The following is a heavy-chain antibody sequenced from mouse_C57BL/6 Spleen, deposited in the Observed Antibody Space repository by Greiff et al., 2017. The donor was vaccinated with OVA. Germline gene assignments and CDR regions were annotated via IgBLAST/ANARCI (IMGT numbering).Heavy chain of an antibody. V-gene: IGHV1-50*01. J-gene: IGHJ4*01. Sequence: VQLQQPGAELVKPGASVKLSCKASGYTFPSYWMQWVKQRPGQGLEWIGEIDPSDSYTNYNQKFKGKATLTVDPSSSTAYMPLSSLTSEDSAVYYCARRDGNYEGYAMDYGGQGTSVTVSS. CDR1: GYTFPSYW. D-gene: IGHD2-1*01. CDR3: ARRDGNYEGYAMDY. CDR2: IDPSDSYT.